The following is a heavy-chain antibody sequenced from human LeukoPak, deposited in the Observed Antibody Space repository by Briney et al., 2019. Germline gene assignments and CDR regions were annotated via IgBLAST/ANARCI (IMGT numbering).Heavy chain of an antibody. V-gene: IGHV1-46*01. CDR1: GYTFTSYY. J-gene: IGHJ4*02. CDR3: ARGGVTMVRGDYYFDY. CDR2: INPSGGST. D-gene: IGHD3-10*01. Sequence: GASVKVSCKASGYTFTSYYMHWVRQAPGQGLEWMGIINPSGGSTSYAQKFQGRVTMTRDTCTSTVYMKLSSLRSEDTAVYYCARGGVTMVRGDYYFDYWGQGTLVTVSS.